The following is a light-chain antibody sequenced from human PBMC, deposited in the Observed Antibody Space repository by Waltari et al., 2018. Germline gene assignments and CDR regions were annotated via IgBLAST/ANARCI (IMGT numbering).Light chain of an antibody. CDR1: TSDVRNYDL. CDR2: EVI. CDR3: CSYAGRGTYV. V-gene: IGLV2-23*02. Sequence: QSALTQPASVSGSPRQSITISCPGTTSDVRNYDLVPWYQQHPGKAPKLLICEVIKRPSGVSSRFSGSKSGNTASLTISGLQAEDEADYYCCSYAGRGTYVFGSGTKVTVL. J-gene: IGLJ1*01.